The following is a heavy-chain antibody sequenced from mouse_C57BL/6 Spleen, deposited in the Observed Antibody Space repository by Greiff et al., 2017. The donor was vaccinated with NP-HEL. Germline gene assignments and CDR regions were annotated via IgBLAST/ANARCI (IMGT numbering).Heavy chain of an antibody. CDR1: GYAFSSYW. Sequence: VQLQQSGAELVKPGASVKISCKASGYAFSSYWMNWVKQRPGKGLEWIGQIYPGDGDTNYNGKFKGKATLTADKSSSTAYMQLSSLTSEDSAVYFCARSGDYDVDYYAMDYWGQGASVTVSS. CDR2: IYPGDGDT. V-gene: IGHV1-80*01. D-gene: IGHD2-4*01. J-gene: IGHJ4*01. CDR3: ARSGDYDVDYYAMDY.